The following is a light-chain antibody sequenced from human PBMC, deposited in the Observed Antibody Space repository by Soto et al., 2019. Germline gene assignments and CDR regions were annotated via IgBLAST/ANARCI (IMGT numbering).Light chain of an antibody. Sequence: QPVLTQPPSVSAAPRQKVTISCSGGSSHIGKNYVSWYQQLPGTAPKLLIYEDDKRPSGTPDRFSGSKSGTSATLDITGLQTGDEADYYCGTWDDSLSAYVFGTGTKVTVL. V-gene: IGLV1-51*01. CDR2: EDD. CDR1: SSHIGKNY. CDR3: GTWDDSLSAYV. J-gene: IGLJ1*01.